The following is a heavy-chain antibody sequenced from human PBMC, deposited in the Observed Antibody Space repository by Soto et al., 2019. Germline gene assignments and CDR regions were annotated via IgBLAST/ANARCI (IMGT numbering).Heavy chain of an antibody. D-gene: IGHD4-4*01. Sequence: GGSLRLSCVASGFTFSGYAMHWVRQAPGKAPEWVALISSDGSSTLYADSVRGRFTISRDNSRDTLYLQLNSLRPDDTAVFSCARGAYRYFDYWGQGTLVTVSS. J-gene: IGHJ4*02. CDR2: ISSDGSST. V-gene: IGHV3-30-3*01. CDR3: ARGAYRYFDY. CDR1: GFTFSGYA.